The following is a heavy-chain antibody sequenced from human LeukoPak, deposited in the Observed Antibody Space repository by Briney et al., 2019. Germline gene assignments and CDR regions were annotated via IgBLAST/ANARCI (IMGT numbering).Heavy chain of an antibody. V-gene: IGHV4-39*01. CDR1: GGSISTTTYY. CDR2: ISYSGST. CDR3: ASHSRYSFYFEF. J-gene: IGHJ4*02. D-gene: IGHD2/OR15-2a*01. Sequence: SETLSLTCTVSGGSISTTTYYWGWIRQPPGKGLEWIGSISYSGSTFYNPSLKSRLTISVDTSKNEFSLKLSSVTAADTAAYYCASHSRYSFYFEFWGQGILVTVSS.